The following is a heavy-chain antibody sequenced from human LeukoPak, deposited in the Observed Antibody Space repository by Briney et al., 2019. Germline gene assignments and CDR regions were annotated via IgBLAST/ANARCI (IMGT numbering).Heavy chain of an antibody. CDR2: ISSSGTTT. D-gene: IGHD6-19*01. J-gene: IGHJ4*02. CDR1: VFSFSVYE. V-gene: IGHV3-48*03. Sequence: GGSLILSCAASVFSFSVYEMHWVRQTPGKGLEWISDISSSGTTTYYADSVKGRFTISRDNAKNSLYLQMNSLRDEDTAVYYCTPLSVASNFDYWGQGTPVTVSS. CDR3: TPLSVASNFDY.